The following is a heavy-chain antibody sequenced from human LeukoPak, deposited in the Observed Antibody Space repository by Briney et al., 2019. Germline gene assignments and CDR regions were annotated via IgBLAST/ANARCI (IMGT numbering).Heavy chain of an antibody. Sequence: GGSLRLSCAASGFTFSSYGIHWVRQAPGKGLEYVSAISSNGGSTYYANSVKGRFTISRDNSKNTLYLQMGSLRAEDMAVYYCAKGLSAAAGTRGLDYWGQGTLVTVSS. D-gene: IGHD6-13*01. J-gene: IGHJ4*02. V-gene: IGHV3-64*01. CDR2: ISSNGGST. CDR3: AKGLSAAAGTRGLDY. CDR1: GFTFSSYG.